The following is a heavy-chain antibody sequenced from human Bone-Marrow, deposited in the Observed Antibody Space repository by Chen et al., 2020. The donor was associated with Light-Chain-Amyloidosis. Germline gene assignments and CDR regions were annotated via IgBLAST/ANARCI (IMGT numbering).Heavy chain of an antibody. J-gene: IGHJ4*02. CDR3: ARGRRTVTTQYFDY. Sequence: QVQLVQSGAEVKKPGSSVKVSCRASGGTFSSYVFSWVRQAPGQGREWMGIINPDGGSTSYAQKFQGRVTMTRDTSATSVYMELSSLRSDDTAVYYCARGRRTVTTQYFDYWGQGTLVTVSS. V-gene: IGHV1-46*01. D-gene: IGHD4-17*01. CDR2: INPDGGST. CDR1: GGTFSSYV.